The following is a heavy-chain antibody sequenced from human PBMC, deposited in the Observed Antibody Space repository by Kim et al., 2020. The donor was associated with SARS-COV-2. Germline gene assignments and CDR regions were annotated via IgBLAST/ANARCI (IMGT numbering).Heavy chain of an antibody. V-gene: IGHV3-11*01. CDR3: ARATHCSSTSRHPC. Sequence: GGSLRLSCAASGFTFSDYYMSWIRQAPGKGLEWVSYISSSGSTIYYADSVKGRFTISRDNAKNSLYLQMNSLRAEDTAVYYCARATHCSSTSRHPCWGQGTLVTVSS. CDR2: ISSSGSTI. CDR1: GFTFSDYY. J-gene: IGHJ4*02. D-gene: IGHD2-2*01.